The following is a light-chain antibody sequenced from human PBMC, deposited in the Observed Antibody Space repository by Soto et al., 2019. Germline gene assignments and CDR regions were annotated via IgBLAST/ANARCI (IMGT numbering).Light chain of an antibody. CDR2: DAS. Sequence: EIVLSQSPATLSLSPGEGATLSCGASESVYSSYVAWYQQKPGLAPRLLIYDASNRATGIPDRFSGSGSGTDYILTHNRLEPEDFAVYYCQQYGNAPITFGQGTRLEIK. J-gene: IGKJ5*01. CDR3: QQYGNAPIT. V-gene: IGKV3D-20*01. CDR1: ESVYSSY.